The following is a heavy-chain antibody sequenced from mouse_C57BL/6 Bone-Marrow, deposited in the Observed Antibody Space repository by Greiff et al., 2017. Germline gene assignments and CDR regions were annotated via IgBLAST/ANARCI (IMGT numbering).Heavy chain of an antibody. V-gene: IGHV1-59*01. CDR3: ARRDY. Sequence: QVQLQQPGAELVKPGTSVKLSCKASGYTFTSYWMHWVKQRPGQGLEWIGVIDPSDSYTNYNQKFKGKATLTVDTSSSTAYMQLSSLTSEDSAVYYGARRDYWGQGTTLTVSS. CDR1: GYTFTSYW. CDR2: IDPSDSYT. J-gene: IGHJ2*01.